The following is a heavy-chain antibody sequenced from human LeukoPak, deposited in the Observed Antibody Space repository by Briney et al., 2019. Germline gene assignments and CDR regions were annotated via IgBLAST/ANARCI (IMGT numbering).Heavy chain of an antibody. CDR1: GYTFTNYY. D-gene: IGHD3-10*01. J-gene: IGHJ4*02. V-gene: IGHV1-46*01. CDR3: AREDYYGSGNLQVDY. Sequence: ASVKVSCKASGYTFTNYYMHWVRQAPGQGLEWMGVTNPSGVSTSYAQKFQGRVTVTRDTSTSTVYMELSSLRSEDTAMYYCAREDYYGSGNLQVDYWGQGTLVTVSS. CDR2: TNPSGVST.